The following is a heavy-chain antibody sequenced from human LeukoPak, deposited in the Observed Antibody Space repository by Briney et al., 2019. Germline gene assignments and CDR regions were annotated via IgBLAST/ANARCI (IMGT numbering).Heavy chain of an antibody. CDR3: ARNYYDSSGYRYYFDY. V-gene: IGHV1-69*13. J-gene: IGHJ4*02. D-gene: IGHD3-22*01. CDR2: IIPIFGTA. Sequence: SVKVSCKASGGIFSSYAISWVRQAPGQGLEWMGGIIPIFGTANYAQKFQGRVTITADESTSTAYMELSSLRSEDTAVYYCARNYYDSSGYRYYFDYWGQGTLVTVSS. CDR1: GGIFSSYA.